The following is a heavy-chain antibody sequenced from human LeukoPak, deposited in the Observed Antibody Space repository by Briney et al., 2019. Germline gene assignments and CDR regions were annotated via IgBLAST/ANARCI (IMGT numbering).Heavy chain of an antibody. D-gene: IGHD3-16*02. CDR1: GGTFSSYA. Sequence: ASVKVSCKASGGTFSSYAISWVRQAPGQGLEWMGRIIPILGIANYAQKFQGRVTITADKSTSTAYMELSSLRSEDTAVYYCALGDDYAWGSYQGSDYWGQGTLVTVSS. CDR3: ALGDDYAWGSYQGSDY. V-gene: IGHV1-69*04. CDR2: IIPILGIA. J-gene: IGHJ4*02.